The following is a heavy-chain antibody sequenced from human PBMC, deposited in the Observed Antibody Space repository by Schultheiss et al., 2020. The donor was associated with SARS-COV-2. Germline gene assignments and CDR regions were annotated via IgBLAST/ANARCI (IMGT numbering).Heavy chain of an antibody. CDR1: GGSVTSPTYY. J-gene: IGHJ5*02. D-gene: IGHD1-7*01. CDR2: IYYSGST. Sequence: SETLSLTCTVSGGSVTSPTYYWAWIRQSPGKGLEWIGYIYYSGSTYYNPSLKSRVTISVDRSKNQFSLKLSSVTAADTAVYYCARVSRTSWFDPWGQGTLVTVSS. V-gene: IGHV4-61*05. CDR3: ARVSRTSWFDP.